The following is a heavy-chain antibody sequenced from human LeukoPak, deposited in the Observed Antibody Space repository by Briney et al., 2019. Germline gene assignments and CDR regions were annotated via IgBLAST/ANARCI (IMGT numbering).Heavy chain of an antibody. Sequence: SGGSLRLSCAASGFTFSTYWMSWVRQAPGKGLEWVSAISGSGGSTYYADSVKGRFTISRDNSKNTLYLQMNSLRAEDTAVYYCARDTYYYGSGSPYWGQGTLVTVSS. CDR2: ISGSGGST. V-gene: IGHV3-23*01. CDR3: ARDTYYYGSGSPY. CDR1: GFTFSTYW. D-gene: IGHD3-10*01. J-gene: IGHJ4*02.